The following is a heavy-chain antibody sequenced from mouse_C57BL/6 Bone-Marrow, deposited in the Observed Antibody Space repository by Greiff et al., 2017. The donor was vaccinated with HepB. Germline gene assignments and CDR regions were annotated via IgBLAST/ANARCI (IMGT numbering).Heavy chain of an antibody. CDR2: ILPSIGRT. J-gene: IGHJ1*03. V-gene: IGHV15-2*01. CDR1: DSEVFPIAY. D-gene: IGHD1-1*01. Sequence: QVQLKESGSELRSPGSSVKLSCKDFDSEVFPIAYMSWVRQKPGHGFEWIGGILPSIGRTIYGEKFEDKATLDADTLSNTAYLELNSLTSEDSAIYYCARPYYGSSYSWYFDVWGTGTTVTVSS. CDR3: ARPYYGSSYSWYFDV.